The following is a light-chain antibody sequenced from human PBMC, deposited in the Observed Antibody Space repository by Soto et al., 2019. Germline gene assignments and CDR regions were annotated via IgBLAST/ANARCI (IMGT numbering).Light chain of an antibody. CDR2: TAS. J-gene: IGKJ2*01. CDR3: QQSYTTPFT. V-gene: IGKV1-39*01. Sequence: DIQMTQSPSSLSASVGDRVTITCRASQSVSNYLNWFQYKPGRAPKLLIHTASTLRSGVPSRFSGNGSGADFTLTISSLQREDFATYYCQQSYTTPFTFGQGTELEIK. CDR1: QSVSNY.